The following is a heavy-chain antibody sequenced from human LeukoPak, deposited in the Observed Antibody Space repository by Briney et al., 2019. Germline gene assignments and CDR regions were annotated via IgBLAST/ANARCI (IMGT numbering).Heavy chain of an antibody. CDR2: IYHSGST. V-gene: IGHV4-30-2*01. CDR1: GGSISSGGYS. D-gene: IGHD2-15*01. CDR3: ARGKYCSGGSCRKYFQH. J-gene: IGHJ1*01. Sequence: SETLSLTCAVSGGSISSGGYSWSWIRQPPGKGLEWIGYIYHSGSTYYNPSLKSRVTISVDRSKNQFSLKLSSVTAADTAVYYCARGKYCSGGSCRKYFQHWGQGTLVTVSS.